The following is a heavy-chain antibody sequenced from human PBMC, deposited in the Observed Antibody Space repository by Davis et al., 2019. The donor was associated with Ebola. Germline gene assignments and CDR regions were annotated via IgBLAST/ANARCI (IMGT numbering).Heavy chain of an antibody. Sequence: GESLKISCAASGFTFSSYSMNWVRQAPGKGLEWVSAISGSGGSTYYADSVKGRFTISRDNSKKTLYLQMNSLRAEDTAVYYCARVSIEGDFDYWGQGTLVTVSS. D-gene: IGHD1-26*01. CDR2: ISGSGGST. V-gene: IGHV3-23*01. J-gene: IGHJ4*02. CDR3: ARVSIEGDFDY. CDR1: GFTFSSYS.